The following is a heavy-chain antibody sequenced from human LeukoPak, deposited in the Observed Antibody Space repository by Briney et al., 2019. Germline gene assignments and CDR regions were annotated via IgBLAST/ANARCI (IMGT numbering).Heavy chain of an antibody. D-gene: IGHD6-6*01. CDR1: GYNFPDYW. J-gene: IGHJ3*02. Sequence: GESLKISCEVSGYNFPDYWIAWVRQMPGKGLEWIGIIYPSDSDTTYNPSFQGQVTISADKSISTTYLQWSSLKASDTAMYYCARSIAARGAFDIWGQGTMVTVSS. CDR3: ARSIAARGAFDI. CDR2: IYPSDSDT. V-gene: IGHV5-51*01.